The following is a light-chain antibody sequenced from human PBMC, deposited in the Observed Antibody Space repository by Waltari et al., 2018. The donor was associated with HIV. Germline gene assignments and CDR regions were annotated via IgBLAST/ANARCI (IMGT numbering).Light chain of an antibody. J-gene: IGKJ2*01. CDR1: EDIRTY. Sequence: DIHMTQSPSSPSASVRPIATVTCRSNEDIRTYLAWFQHKPGKVPQLLIYAASTLHSGVPFRFSGSGYGTEFTLTIDSLQPEDVATYYCQSYNNAPRTFGPGTKLEIK. V-gene: IGKV1-27*01. CDR3: QSYNNAPRT. CDR2: AAS.